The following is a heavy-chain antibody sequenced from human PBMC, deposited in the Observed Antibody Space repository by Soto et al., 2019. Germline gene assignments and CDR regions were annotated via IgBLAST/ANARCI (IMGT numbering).Heavy chain of an antibody. Sequence: PSETLSLTCTVSGGSISSGEYYWSWIRQPPGKGLEWIGYIYYSGSTYYNPSLKSRVTISVDTSKNQFSLKLSSVTAADTAVYYCARDNILGILYGGMDVWGQGTTVTVS. V-gene: IGHV4-30-4*01. D-gene: IGHD3-3*01. CDR3: ARDNILGILYGGMDV. CDR2: IYYSGST. CDR1: GGSISSGEYY. J-gene: IGHJ6*02.